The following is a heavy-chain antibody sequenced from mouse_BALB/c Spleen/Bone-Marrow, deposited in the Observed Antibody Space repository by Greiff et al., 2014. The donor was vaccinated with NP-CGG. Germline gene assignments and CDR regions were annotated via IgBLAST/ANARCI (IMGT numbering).Heavy chain of an antibody. V-gene: IGHV2-9*02. D-gene: IGHD2-3*01. CDR1: GFSLTSYG. CDR2: IWAGGST. Sequence: QVQLKESGPGLVAPSQSLSITCTVSGFSLTSYGVHWVRQPPGKGLEWLGVIWAGGSTNYNSALMSRLSISKDNSKSQVFSKMNSLQTDDTAMYYCVREDGHLHYYSMDYWGQGTSVTVSS. CDR3: VREDGHLHYYSMDY. J-gene: IGHJ4*01.